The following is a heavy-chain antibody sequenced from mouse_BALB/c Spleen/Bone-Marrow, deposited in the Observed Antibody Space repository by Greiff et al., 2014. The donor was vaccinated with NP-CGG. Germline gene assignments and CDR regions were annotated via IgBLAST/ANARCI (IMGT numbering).Heavy chain of an antibody. V-gene: IGHV2-9*02. CDR1: GFSLTSYG. J-gene: IGHJ4*01. CDR3: AREGRGYYGSSGAAMDY. CDR2: IWAGGST. D-gene: IGHD1-1*01. Sequence: VQVVESGPGLVAPSQSLSISCTVSGFSLTSYGVHWVRQPPGQGLEWLGAIWAGGSTNYNSALMSRLTISKDNSKSQVFLKMNSLQTDDTAMYYCAREGRGYYGSSGAAMDYRVKEPKSPSHQ.